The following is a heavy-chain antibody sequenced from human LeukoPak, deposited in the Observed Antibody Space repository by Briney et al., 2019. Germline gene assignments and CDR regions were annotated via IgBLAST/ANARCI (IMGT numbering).Heavy chain of an antibody. Sequence: PGGSLRLSCAASGFAFSSYTMNWVRQAPGEGLEWVSSISGSNTYIYYADSLKGRFTISRDNAKNSLYLQTNSLSAEDTAVYYCVRVWGQVADLWGQGTLLTVSS. V-gene: IGHV3-21*06. CDR2: ISGSNTYI. CDR1: GFAFSSYT. D-gene: IGHD3-16*01. J-gene: IGHJ5*02. CDR3: VRVWGQVADL.